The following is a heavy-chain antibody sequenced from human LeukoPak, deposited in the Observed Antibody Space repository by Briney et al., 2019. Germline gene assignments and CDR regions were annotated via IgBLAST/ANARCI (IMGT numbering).Heavy chain of an antibody. V-gene: IGHV3-48*03. CDR2: ISHSGNTI. CDR1: GFTFSRYE. D-gene: IGHD3-22*01. CDR3: ARGDNSGYYHGRFAFDI. J-gene: IGHJ3*02. Sequence: GGSLRLSCAASGFTFSRYEMNWVRQAPGKGLEWVSYISHSGNTIYSADSVEGRFTISRDNAKNSLYLQMNSLRAEDTAVYYCARGDNSGYYHGRFAFDIWGQGTVVTVSS.